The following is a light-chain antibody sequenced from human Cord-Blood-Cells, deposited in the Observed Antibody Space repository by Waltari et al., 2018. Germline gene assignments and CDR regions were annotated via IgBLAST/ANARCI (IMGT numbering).Light chain of an antibody. Sequence: QSVLTQPPSASGTPGQRVTIPCSGSSSNIGSTYVSWYQQLPGTAPKLLILRNNPRPSGVPDRFSGSKSGTSASLAISGLRSEDEADYYCAAWDDSLSGRVFGGGTKLTVL. J-gene: IGLJ3*02. CDR3: AAWDDSLSGRV. V-gene: IGLV1-47*01. CDR2: RNN. CDR1: SSNIGSTY.